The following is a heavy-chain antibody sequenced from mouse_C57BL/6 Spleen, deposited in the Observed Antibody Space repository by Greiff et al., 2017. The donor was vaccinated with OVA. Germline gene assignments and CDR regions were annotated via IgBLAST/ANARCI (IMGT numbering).Heavy chain of an antibody. D-gene: IGHD1-1*01. J-gene: IGHJ4*01. V-gene: IGHV1-19*01. Sequence: VQLQQSGPVLVKPGASVKMSCKASGYTFTDYYMNWVKQSHGKSLEWIGVINPYNGGTSYNQKFKGKATLTVDKSSSTAYMELNSLTSEDSAVYYCARGDYYGSNYAMDYWGQGTSVTVSS. CDR2: INPYNGGT. CDR3: ARGDYYGSNYAMDY. CDR1: GYTFTDYY.